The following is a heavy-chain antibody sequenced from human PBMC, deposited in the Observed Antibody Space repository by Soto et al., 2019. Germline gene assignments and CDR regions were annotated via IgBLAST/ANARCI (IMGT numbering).Heavy chain of an antibody. Sequence: SVKVSCKASGGTFSSYAISWVRQAPGQGLEWMGGIIPIFGTANYAQKFQGRVTITADESTSTAYMELSSLRSEDTAVYYCAREPKVGGAIDAFDIWGQGTMVTVSS. CDR2: IIPIFGTA. J-gene: IGHJ3*02. D-gene: IGHD3-10*01. CDR3: AREPKVGGAIDAFDI. CDR1: GGTFSSYA. V-gene: IGHV1-69*13.